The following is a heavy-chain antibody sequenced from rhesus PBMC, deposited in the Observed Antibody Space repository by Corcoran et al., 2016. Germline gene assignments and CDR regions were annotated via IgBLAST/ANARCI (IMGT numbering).Heavy chain of an antibody. Sequence: EVQLVESGGGLVQPGGSLRLSCAAPGFTFSSYGMSWGGQAPGKGLEWVSYISNGGSSTYYADSVKGRFTISRDNSKNTLSLQMSSLRPEDTAVYYCAKAQAFDYWGQGVLVTVSS. V-gene: IGHV3S5*01. J-gene: IGHJ4*01. CDR3: AKAQAFDY. CDR1: GFTFSSYG. CDR2: ISNGGSST.